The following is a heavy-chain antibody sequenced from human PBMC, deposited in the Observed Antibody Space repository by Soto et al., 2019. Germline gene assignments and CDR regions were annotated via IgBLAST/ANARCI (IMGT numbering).Heavy chain of an antibody. CDR1: RFTFSAYA. CDR3: ARQEYSTTWYLEY. CDR2: ISGSGGAT. D-gene: IGHD6-13*01. Sequence: EVLLLESGGGVVQPGGSLRLSCAASRFTFSAYAMSWVRQAPGKGLEWGSVISGSGGATYYADSVKGRFTISRDNSKNTLYLQMNSLRAEDTAVYYCARQEYSTTWYLEYWGQGTLVTVSS. V-gene: IGHV3-23*01. J-gene: IGHJ4*02.